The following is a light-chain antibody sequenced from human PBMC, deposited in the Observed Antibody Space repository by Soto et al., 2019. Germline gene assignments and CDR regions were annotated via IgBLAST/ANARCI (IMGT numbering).Light chain of an antibody. V-gene: IGKV3-11*01. CDR1: QSVSSY. J-gene: IGKJ5*01. CDR3: QQRSNWPQIT. CDR2: DAS. Sequence: EIVLTQSPATLSLSPVERATLSCRASQSVSSYSAWYQQKPGQAPRLLIYDASNRATGIPARFSGSGSGTDFTLTISSLEPEDFAVYYCQQRSNWPQITFGQGTRLEIK.